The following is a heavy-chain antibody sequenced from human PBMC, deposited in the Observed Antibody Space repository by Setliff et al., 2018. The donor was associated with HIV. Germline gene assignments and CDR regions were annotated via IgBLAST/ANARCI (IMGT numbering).Heavy chain of an antibody. D-gene: IGHD3-10*01. V-gene: IGHV4-4*07. CDR3: ARLYDYYGHRLDY. CDR1: GDSMSPYY. J-gene: IGHJ4*02. Sequence: SETLSLTCSVFGDSMSPYYWSWIRQSASKGLEWIGRIYPSGGTIYNPSLRSRVAIFIDTSKNQFSLRLSSVTAADTAVYYCARLYDYYGHRLDYWGQGAQVTVSS. CDR2: IYPSGGT.